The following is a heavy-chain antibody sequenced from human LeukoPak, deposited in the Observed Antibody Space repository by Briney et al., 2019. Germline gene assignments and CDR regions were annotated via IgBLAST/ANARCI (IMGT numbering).Heavy chain of an antibody. CDR3: ARDGPSITMIVVSGAFDI. CDR2: ISSSSSTI. V-gene: IGHV3-48*04. D-gene: IGHD3-22*01. Sequence: PGGSLRLSCAASGFTFSSYSMNWVRQAPGKGLEWVSYISSSSSTIYYADSVKGRFTISRDNAKNSLYLQMNSLRAEDTAVYYCARDGPSITMIVVSGAFDIWGQGTMVTVSS. CDR1: GFTFSSYS. J-gene: IGHJ3*02.